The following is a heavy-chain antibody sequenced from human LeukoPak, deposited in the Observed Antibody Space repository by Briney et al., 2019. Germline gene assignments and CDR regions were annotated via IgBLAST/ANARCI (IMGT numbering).Heavy chain of an antibody. CDR3: ARHQHCYDSSGIPPTDAFDI. CDR2: IYPGDSDT. V-gene: IGHV5-51*01. Sequence: GESLKISCKGSGYSFTSYWIGWVRQMPGKGLEWMGIIYPGDSDTRYSPSFQGQVTISADRSISTAYLQWSSLKASDTAMYYCARHQHCYDSSGIPPTDAFDIWGQGTMVTVSS. J-gene: IGHJ3*02. CDR1: GYSFTSYW. D-gene: IGHD3-22*01.